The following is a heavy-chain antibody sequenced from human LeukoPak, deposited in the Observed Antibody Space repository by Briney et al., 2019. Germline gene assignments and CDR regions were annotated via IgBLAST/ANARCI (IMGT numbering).Heavy chain of an antibody. CDR1: GFTFSNYG. Sequence: PGGSLRLSCAASGFTFSNYGMHWVRQAPGKGLEWVAVIWYDGSDKYYADSEKGRFTISRDNSKNTLYLQMNSLRAEDTAVYYCAKGDAVEVPAATDYWGQGTLVTVSS. CDR3: AKGDAVEVPAATDY. CDR2: IWYDGSDK. V-gene: IGHV3-33*06. J-gene: IGHJ4*02. D-gene: IGHD2-2*01.